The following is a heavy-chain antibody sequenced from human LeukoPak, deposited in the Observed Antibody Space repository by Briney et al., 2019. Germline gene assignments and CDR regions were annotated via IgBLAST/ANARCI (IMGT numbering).Heavy chain of an antibody. CDR3: ARGGYYYDSSGYYYGGVRYFDY. D-gene: IGHD3-22*01. CDR2: ISAYNGNT. V-gene: IGHV1-18*01. J-gene: IGHJ4*02. CDR1: GYTFTSYG. Sequence: ASVKVSCKASGYTFTSYGISWVRQAPGQGLEWMGWISAYNGNTNYAQKLQGRVTMTTDTSTSTAYMELRSLRSDDTALYYCARGGYYYDSSGYYYGGVRYFDYWGQGTLVTVSS.